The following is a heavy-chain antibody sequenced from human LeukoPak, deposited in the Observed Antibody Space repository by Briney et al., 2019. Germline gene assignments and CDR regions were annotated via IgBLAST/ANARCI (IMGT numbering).Heavy chain of an antibody. CDR1: GFSLSTSGMC. V-gene: IGHV2-70*11. J-gene: IGHJ4*02. D-gene: IGHD1-26*01. Sequence: SGPTLVNPTQTLTLTCTFSGFSLSTSGMCVSWIRQPPGKALEWLARIDWGDDKYYSTSLKTRLTISKDTSKNQVVLTMTNMDPVDTATYYCARMFRPGDSGPFDYWGQGTLVTVSS. CDR3: ARMFRPGDSGPFDY. CDR2: IDWGDDK.